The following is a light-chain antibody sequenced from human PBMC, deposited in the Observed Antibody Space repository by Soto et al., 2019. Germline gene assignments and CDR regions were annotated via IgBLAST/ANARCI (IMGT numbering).Light chain of an antibody. V-gene: IGKV3-20*01. CDR2: GAS. J-gene: IGKJ3*01. CDR1: QSVSSSF. CDR3: QEDDDSPPCS. Sequence: EIVLTQSPGTLSLSPGEKATLSCRASQSVSSSFLAWYHQKPGQAPRLLIYGASSRATGIPDRFRGSGSGTVFTLTITRLEPEDFAVYYCQEDDDSPPCSFGRGTKVESK.